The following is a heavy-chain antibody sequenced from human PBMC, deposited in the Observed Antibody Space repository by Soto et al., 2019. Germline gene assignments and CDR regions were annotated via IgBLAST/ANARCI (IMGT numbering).Heavy chain of an antibody. Sequence: EVQLLESGGGLVRPGGSLRLSCAASGFTVSSKYMTWVRQAPGKGLEWVSILWSAGLTYYADSVKGRFTISRDNSKNTLYLQMKSLKAEDSAVYYCARELPPDLWGQGTLVTVSS. D-gene: IGHD2-15*01. CDR3: ARELPPDL. CDR1: GFTVSSKY. CDR2: LWSAGLT. V-gene: IGHV3-53*01. J-gene: IGHJ5*02.